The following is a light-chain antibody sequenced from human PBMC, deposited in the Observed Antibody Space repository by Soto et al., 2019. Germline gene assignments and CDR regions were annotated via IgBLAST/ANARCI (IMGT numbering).Light chain of an antibody. CDR1: QSISIS. CDR3: QQTYTTPEIT. Sequence: DIQMTQSPPSLSACVGDKFTITCXXSQSISISLNWYQLKPGKAPNLLMYGASYLKSGVPTRFSGSGSGTDFTLTISSLQPEDFATYYCQQTYTTPEITFGQGTRLEI. CDR2: GAS. J-gene: IGKJ5*01. V-gene: IGKV1-39*01.